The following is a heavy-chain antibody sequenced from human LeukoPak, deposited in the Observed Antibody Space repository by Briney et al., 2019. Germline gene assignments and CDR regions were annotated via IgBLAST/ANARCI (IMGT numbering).Heavy chain of an antibody. CDR2: ISYDGSNK. J-gene: IGHJ6*03. D-gene: IGHD4-23*01. CDR1: GFTFSSYS. Sequence: GGSLRLSCAASGFTFSSYSMNWVRQAPGKGLEWVAVISYDGSNKCYADSVKGRFTISRDNSKNTLSLEMNSLRSEDTAVYYCVRDYNYGGEKKSGLFDYYYYMDVWGKGTTVTVSS. CDR3: VRDYNYGGEKKSGLFDYYYYMDV. V-gene: IGHV3-30*03.